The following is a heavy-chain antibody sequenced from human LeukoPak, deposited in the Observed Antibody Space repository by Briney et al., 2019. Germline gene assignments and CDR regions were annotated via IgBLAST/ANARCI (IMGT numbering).Heavy chain of an antibody. Sequence: PSETLSLTCTVSGGSISSSSYYWGWIRQPPGKGLEWIGSIYYSGSTYYNPSLKSRVTISVDTSKNQFSLKLSSVTAADTAVYYCARHLALSPNWFDPWGQGTLVTVSS. CDR2: IYYSGST. V-gene: IGHV4-39*01. CDR3: ARHLALSPNWFDP. J-gene: IGHJ5*02. CDR1: GGSISSSSYY.